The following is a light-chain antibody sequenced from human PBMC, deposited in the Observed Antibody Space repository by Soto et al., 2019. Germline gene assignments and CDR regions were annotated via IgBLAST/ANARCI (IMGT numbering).Light chain of an antibody. CDR2: DAS. V-gene: IGKV3-11*01. J-gene: IGKJ4*01. CDR1: QSISTY. CDR3: QQRSNWPLT. Sequence: EIVLTQSPATLSLSPGERATLSCRASQSISTYLAWYQQKPGQAPRLLIYDASNRATGIPARFRGSGSGTDFTHTISSLESEEFAVYYCQQRSNWPLTFGGGTKVEIK.